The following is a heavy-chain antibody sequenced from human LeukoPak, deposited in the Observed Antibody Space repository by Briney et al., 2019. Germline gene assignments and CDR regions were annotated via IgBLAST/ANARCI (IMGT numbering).Heavy chain of an antibody. Sequence: SGGSLRLSCAASGFTFSSYSMNWVRQAPGKGLEWVAFIRYDGSNKYYADSVKGRFTISRDNSKNTLYLQMNSLRAEDTAVYYCANRGNSGYPYYYYMDVWGKGTTVTISS. CDR1: GFTFSSYS. V-gene: IGHV3-30*02. D-gene: IGHD5-12*01. CDR3: ANRGNSGYPYYYYMDV. J-gene: IGHJ6*03. CDR2: IRYDGSNK.